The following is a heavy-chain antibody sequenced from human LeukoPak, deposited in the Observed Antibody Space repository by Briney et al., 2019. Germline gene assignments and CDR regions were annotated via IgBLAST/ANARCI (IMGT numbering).Heavy chain of an antibody. D-gene: IGHD3-3*01. CDR3: AKMVPALMKAVSWSGPNWFDP. CDR1: GFTFSSYA. V-gene: IGHV3-23*01. J-gene: IGHJ5*02. Sequence: HPGGSLRLSCAVSGFTFSSYAMSWVRQPPGMGLEWVSGISGSGTSTYHADSVKGRFTISRDNSKNTLYLQMSSLRAEDTAVYYCAKMVPALMKAVSWSGPNWFDPWGQGTLVTVSS. CDR2: ISGSGTST.